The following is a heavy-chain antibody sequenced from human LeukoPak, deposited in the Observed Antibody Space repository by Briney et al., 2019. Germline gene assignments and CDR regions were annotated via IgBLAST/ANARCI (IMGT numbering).Heavy chain of an antibody. CDR3: LTILEATIDAFDI. V-gene: IGHV3-21*01. Sequence: GGSLRLSCAASGFTFSSYAMSWVRQAPGKGLEWVSSISSGGTYKYYADSVKGRFTISRDNAQNSLYLQMNSLRAEDTAVYYCLTILEATIDAFDIWGQGTMVTVSS. CDR1: GFTFSSYA. J-gene: IGHJ3*02. CDR2: ISSGGTYK. D-gene: IGHD1-26*01.